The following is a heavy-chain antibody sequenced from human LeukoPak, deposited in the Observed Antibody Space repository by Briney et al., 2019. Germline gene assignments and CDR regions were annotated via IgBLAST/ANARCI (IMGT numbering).Heavy chain of an antibody. D-gene: IGHD3-10*01. V-gene: IGHV4-39*01. Sequence: SETLSLTCTVSGGSISSSSYYWGWIRQPPGKGLEWIGSIYYSGSTYYNPSLKSRVTISVDTSKNQFSLKLSSVTAADTAVYYCARSRLLWFGELFWFDPWGQGTLVTVSS. J-gene: IGHJ5*02. CDR1: GGSISSSSYY. CDR3: ARSRLLWFGELFWFDP. CDR2: IYYSGST.